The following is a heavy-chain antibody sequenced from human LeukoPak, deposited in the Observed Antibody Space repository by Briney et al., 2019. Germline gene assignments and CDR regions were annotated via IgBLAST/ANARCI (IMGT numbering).Heavy chain of an antibody. CDR1: XXXFSDYY. J-gene: IGHJ4*02. CDR3: ARDLLGSSWTMGY. Sequence: PGGSLRLSXAXXXXXFSDYYMSWLRQAPGKGLEWVSYISSSGSTIYYADSVKGRFTISRDNAKNSLYLQMNSLRAEDTAVYYCARDLLGSSWTMGYWGQGTLVTVSS. CDR2: ISSSGSTI. D-gene: IGHD6-13*01. V-gene: IGHV3-11*01.